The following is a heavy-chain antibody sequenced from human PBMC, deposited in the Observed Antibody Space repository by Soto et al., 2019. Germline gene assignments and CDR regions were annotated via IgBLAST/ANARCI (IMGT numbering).Heavy chain of an antibody. D-gene: IGHD7-27*01. CDR3: ARPTPSGDPRGNYYYYGMDV. Sequence: PSESLSLTCTVSGGSISSSSYYWGWIRQPPGKGLEWIGSIYYSGSTYYNPSLKSRVTISVDTSKNQFSLKLSSVTAADTAVYYCARPTPSGDPRGNYYYYGMDVWGQGTTVTVSS. CDR1: GGSISSSSYY. J-gene: IGHJ6*02. CDR2: IYYSGST. V-gene: IGHV4-39*01.